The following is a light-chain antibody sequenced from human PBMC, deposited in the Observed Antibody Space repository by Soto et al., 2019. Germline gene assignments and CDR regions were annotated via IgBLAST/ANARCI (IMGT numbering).Light chain of an antibody. CDR2: GAS. J-gene: IGKJ5*01. CDR3: QQNNRWPHIT. Sequence: EIGITPYTATLFLSPGERATLSLRASENVRTKVGWYQQKAGQAPRLLIYGASTRATGIPDRFSGSGSGTQFTLTISRLQSEDSAVYFCQQNNRWPHITFGQGTRLEIK. CDR1: ENVRTK. V-gene: IGKV3-15*01.